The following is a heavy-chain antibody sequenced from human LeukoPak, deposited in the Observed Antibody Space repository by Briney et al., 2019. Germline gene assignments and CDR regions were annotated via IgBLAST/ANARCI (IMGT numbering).Heavy chain of an antibody. V-gene: IGHV4-39*01. D-gene: IGHD6-6*01. Sequence: PSETLSLTCTVSGGSISSSSYYWGWIRQPPGKGLEWIGSIYYSGSTYYNPSLKSRVTISVDTSKNQFSLKLSSVTAADTAVYYCARLKSSIAALPLYYYYYYMDVWGKGTTVTVSS. CDR3: ARLKSSIAALPLYYYYYYMDV. J-gene: IGHJ6*03. CDR2: IYYSGST. CDR1: GGSISSSSYY.